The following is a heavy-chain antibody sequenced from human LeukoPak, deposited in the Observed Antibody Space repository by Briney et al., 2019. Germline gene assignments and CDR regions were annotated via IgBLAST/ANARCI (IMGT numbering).Heavy chain of an antibody. CDR1: GDSVSSNY. CDR2: IYYSDNT. Sequence: SETLSLTCAVSGDSVSSNYWSWIRQPPGRGLEWIGYIYYSDNTNYNPSLKSRVTISLDTSKNQFPLKVSSVTAADTAVYYCARGRAFDPWGQGTLVTVSS. V-gene: IGHV4-59*02. J-gene: IGHJ5*02. CDR3: ARGRAFDP.